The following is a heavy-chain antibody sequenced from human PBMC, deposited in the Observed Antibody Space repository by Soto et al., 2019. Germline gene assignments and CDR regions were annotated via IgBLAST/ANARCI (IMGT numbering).Heavy chain of an antibody. Sequence: ASETLSLTCTVSGGSISSTGYYWGWIRQPPGKGLEWIGTIYYSGSTYYNPSLKSRVTISVDASKNQFSLKLTSVTAADTAVYYFASRAEYYDSSGYFAYWGQGILVTVSS. CDR1: GGSISSTGYY. CDR3: ASRAEYYDSSGYFAY. V-gene: IGHV4-39*01. D-gene: IGHD3-22*01. CDR2: IYYSGST. J-gene: IGHJ4*02.